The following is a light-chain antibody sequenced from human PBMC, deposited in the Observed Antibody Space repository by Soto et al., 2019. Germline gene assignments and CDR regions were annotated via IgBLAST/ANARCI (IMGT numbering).Light chain of an antibody. V-gene: IGKV3-20*01. CDR1: QSVSNSF. CDR2: GAS. J-gene: IGKJ1*01. Sequence: EIVLTQSPGTLSLSPGERATLSCRASQSVSNSFLAWYQQKPGQAPRLRIYGASNRATGIPDRFSGSGSGTDFTLTISRLEPEDFAVYYCQQYVTSPWAFGQGTKVEIE. CDR3: QQYVTSPWA.